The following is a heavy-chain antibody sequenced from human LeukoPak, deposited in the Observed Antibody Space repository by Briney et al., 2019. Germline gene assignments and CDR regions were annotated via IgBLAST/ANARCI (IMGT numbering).Heavy chain of an antibody. CDR2: IYHSGST. CDR3: ARGISYCSSTSCFWFDP. V-gene: IGHV4-30-2*01. Sequence: SETLSLTCTVSGGSISSTTDYWSWIRQPPGKGLEWIGYIYHSGSTYYNPSLKSRVTISVDRSKNQFSLKLSSVTAADTAVYYCARGISYCSSTSCFWFDPWGQGTLVTVSS. D-gene: IGHD2-2*01. CDR1: GGSISSTTDY. J-gene: IGHJ5*02.